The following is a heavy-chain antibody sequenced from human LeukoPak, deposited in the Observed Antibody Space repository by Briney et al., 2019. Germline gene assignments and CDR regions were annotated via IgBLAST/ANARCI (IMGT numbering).Heavy chain of an antibody. J-gene: IGHJ6*02. V-gene: IGHV3-48*03. CDR2: ISSSGSTI. CDR1: GFTFSSCE. Sequence: PGGSLRLSCAASGFTFSSCEMNWVRQAPGKGLEWVSYISSSGSTIYYADSVKGRFTISRDNAKNSLYLQMNSLRAEDTGVYYCAREGTGTTGYYYGMDVWGQGTTVTVSS. D-gene: IGHD1-7*01. CDR3: AREGTGTTGYYYGMDV.